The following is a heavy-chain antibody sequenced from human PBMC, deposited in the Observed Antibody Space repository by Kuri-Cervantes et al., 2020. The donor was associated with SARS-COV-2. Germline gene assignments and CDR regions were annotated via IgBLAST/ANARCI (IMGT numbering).Heavy chain of an antibody. D-gene: IGHD3-3*01. J-gene: IGHJ6*02. V-gene: IGHV4-39*02. CDR2: INCSWST. CDR1: GGTISSNSYY. Sequence: SETLSLTCTVSGGTISSNSYYWGWIRQPPGKGREWIGSINCSWSTYYNPSLKSRVTISVDTSKNQFSLKLSSVTAADTAVYYCARDHYDMGSGVGYYLYGMDVWGQGTTVTVSS. CDR3: ARDHYDMGSGVGYYLYGMDV.